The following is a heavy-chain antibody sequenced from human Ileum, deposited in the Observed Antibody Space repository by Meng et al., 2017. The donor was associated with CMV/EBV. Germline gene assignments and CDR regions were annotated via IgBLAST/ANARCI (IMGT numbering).Heavy chain of an antibody. D-gene: IGHD6-13*01. CDR3: AKVTIPVAGAGGYHFDY. J-gene: IGHJ4*02. V-gene: IGHV3-23*01. Sequence: FTFGSYAMSWVRQAPGKALEWVSLISGTGDNTYYADSVKGRFTISRDNSENMLYLQVNSLRAEDTALYYCAKVTIPVAGAGGYHFDYWGQGILVTVSS. CDR2: ISGTGDNT. CDR1: FTFGSYA.